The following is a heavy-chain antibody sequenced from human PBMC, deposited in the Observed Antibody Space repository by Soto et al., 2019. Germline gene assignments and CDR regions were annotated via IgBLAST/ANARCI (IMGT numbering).Heavy chain of an antibody. V-gene: IGHV1-3*01. CDR3: AREGDHYNYDYGSDF. CDR2: INAVNGNT. D-gene: IGHD5-12*01. CDR1: GYTFTRFA. Sequence: QVLLVQSGAEVRKPGASVKFSCKASGYTFTRFAIHWVRQAPGQGLEWMGWINAVNGNTRYSQKFQGRATLTVDTSADTAYMEVSSLTSGDTATYSCAREGDHYNYDYGSDFWGQGTLLTVSS. J-gene: IGHJ4*02.